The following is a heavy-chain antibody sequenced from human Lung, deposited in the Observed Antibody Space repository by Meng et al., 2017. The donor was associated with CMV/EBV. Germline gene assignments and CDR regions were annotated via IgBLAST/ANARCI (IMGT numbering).Heavy chain of an antibody. CDR3: ARDLRGGYQGMGEFRNNWFDP. J-gene: IGHJ5*02. V-gene: IGHV1-8*01. CDR2: MNPNSGNT. D-gene: IGHD3-16*01. Sequence: ASVKVSCKASGYTFSTYDINWVRQATGQGLEWMGWMNPNSGNTGYAQKFQGRVTMTRNTSISTAYMELSDLRSEDTAVYYCARDLRGGYQGMGEFRNNWFDPWGHGTLVTVSS. CDR1: GYTFSTYD.